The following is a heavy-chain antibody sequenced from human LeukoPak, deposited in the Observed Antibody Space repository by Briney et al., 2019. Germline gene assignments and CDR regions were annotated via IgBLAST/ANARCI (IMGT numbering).Heavy chain of an antibody. CDR3: ARGRSSPIVVVVAATVFSFDY. CDR2: ISYSGST. V-gene: IGHV4-59*12. Sequence: KSSETLSLTCTVSGGSISSYYWSWIRQPPGKGLEWIGYISYSGSTNYNPSLKSRVTISVDTSKNQFSLKLSSVTAADTAVYYCARGRSSPIVVVVAATVFSFDYWGQGTLVTVSS. CDR1: GGSISSYY. D-gene: IGHD2-15*01. J-gene: IGHJ4*02.